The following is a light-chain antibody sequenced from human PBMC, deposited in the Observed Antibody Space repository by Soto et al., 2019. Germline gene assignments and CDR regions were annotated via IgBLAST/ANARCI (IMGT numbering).Light chain of an antibody. CDR2: WAS. J-gene: IGKJ1*01. CDR3: QQYSSTPTT. CDR1: QSVLHSSNNKNY. V-gene: IGKV4-1*01. Sequence: DIVMTQSPDSLAVSLGERATINCKSSQSVLHSSNNKNYLAWYQQKPGQPPKLLIYWASTRESGVPDRFSGSGSGTDFTLTISSLQAEDVAVYYCQQYSSTPTTFCQGTKVEIK.